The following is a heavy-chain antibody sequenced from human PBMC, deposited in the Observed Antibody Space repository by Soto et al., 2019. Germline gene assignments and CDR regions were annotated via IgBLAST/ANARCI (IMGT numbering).Heavy chain of an antibody. Sequence: PSETLSLTCTVSGGSIIRYYWSWILQPPGKGLEWIGYIYYSGSTNYNPSLKSRVTISVDTSKNQFSLKLSSVTAADTAVYYCARRLLWFGESLHFDYWGQGTLVTVS. D-gene: IGHD3-10*01. CDR3: ARRLLWFGESLHFDY. CDR1: GGSIIRYY. V-gene: IGHV4-59*01. CDR2: IYYSGST. J-gene: IGHJ4*02.